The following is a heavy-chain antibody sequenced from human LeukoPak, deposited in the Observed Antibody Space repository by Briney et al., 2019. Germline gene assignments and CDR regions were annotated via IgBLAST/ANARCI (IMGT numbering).Heavy chain of an antibody. CDR2: MNPNSGNT. CDR3: ARQYSGYEDFDY. Sequence: GASVKVSCKASGYTFTSYDINWVRQATGQGLEWMGWMNPNSGNTGYAQKFQGRVTMTRNTSISTAYMELSSLRSEDTAVYYCARQYSGYEDFDYWGQGTLVTVSS. CDR1: GYTFTSYD. J-gene: IGHJ4*02. V-gene: IGHV1-8*01. D-gene: IGHD5-12*01.